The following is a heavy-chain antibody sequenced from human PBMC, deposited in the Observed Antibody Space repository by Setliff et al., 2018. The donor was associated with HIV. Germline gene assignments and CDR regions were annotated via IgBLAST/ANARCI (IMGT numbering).Heavy chain of an antibody. D-gene: IGHD1-1*01. CDR1: GFTFSSYS. J-gene: IGHJ6*03. Sequence: GGSLRLSCAASGFTFSSYSMNWVRPSPGKGLEWVSYISSSSSTIYYADSVRGRCAISRDDAEKSVYLQRSSLRAVDTAVYYGASAGGVEGYYDYYYMDVWGKGTTVTDAS. V-gene: IGHV3-48*01. CDR3: ASAGGVEGYYDYYYMDV. CDR2: ISSSSSTI.